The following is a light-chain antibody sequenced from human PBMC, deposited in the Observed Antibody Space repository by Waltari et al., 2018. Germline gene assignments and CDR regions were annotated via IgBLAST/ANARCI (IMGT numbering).Light chain of an antibody. Sequence: DIVMTQSPDSLPVSLGEGATLTCQPSQPILYSADNKNYLAWYQQKPGQPTKPLIYWASTRDSGVPARFSGSGSRSDFALTISSLQPEDVAVYFCQQYYTTEPTFGQGAKV. CDR1: QPILYSADNKNY. CDR3: QQYYTTEPT. CDR2: WAS. J-gene: IGKJ1*01. V-gene: IGKV4-1*01.